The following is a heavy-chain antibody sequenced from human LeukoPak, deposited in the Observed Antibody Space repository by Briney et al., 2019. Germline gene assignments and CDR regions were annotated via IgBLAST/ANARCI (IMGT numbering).Heavy chain of an antibody. CDR1: GGSFSGYY. D-gene: IGHD2-2*02. CDR2: INHSGST. Sequence: SETLSLTCAVYGGSFSGYYWSWIRQPPGKGLEWIGEINHSGSTNYNPSLKSRVTISVDTSKNQFSLKLSSVTAADTAVYYCARDCSSTSCYNDYWGQGTLVTVSS. J-gene: IGHJ4*02. CDR3: ARDCSSTSCYNDY. V-gene: IGHV4-34*01.